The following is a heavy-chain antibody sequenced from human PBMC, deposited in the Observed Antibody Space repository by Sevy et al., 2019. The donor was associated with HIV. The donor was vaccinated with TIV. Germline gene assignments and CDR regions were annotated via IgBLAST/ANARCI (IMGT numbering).Heavy chain of an antibody. CDR1: GFSISTHA. CDR2: ISATDGST. CDR3: AAGDTAFLADLDF. D-gene: IGHD5-18*01. J-gene: IGHJ4*02. Sequence: GGSLRLSCGASGFSISTHAMNWVRQAPGRGLEWISGISATDGSTHYADSVKGRFTISRDNSKSTVHLQMNSLRAEDTALYYCAAGDTAFLADLDFWGQGTLVTVSS. V-gene: IGHV3-23*01.